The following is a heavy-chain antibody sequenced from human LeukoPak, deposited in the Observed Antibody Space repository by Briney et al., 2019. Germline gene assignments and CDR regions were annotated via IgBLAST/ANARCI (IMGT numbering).Heavy chain of an antibody. CDR1: GYTFTSYA. CDR3: ARGYSSGWYDLGPDTNFDY. V-gene: IGHV7-4-1*02. J-gene: IGHJ4*02. Sequence: GASVKVSCKASGYTFTSYAMNWVRQAPGQGLEWMGWINTNTGNPTYAQGFTGRFVFSLDTSVSTAYLQISSLKAEDTAVYYCARGYSSGWYDLGPDTNFDYWGQGTLVTVSS. CDR2: INTNTGNP. D-gene: IGHD6-19*01.